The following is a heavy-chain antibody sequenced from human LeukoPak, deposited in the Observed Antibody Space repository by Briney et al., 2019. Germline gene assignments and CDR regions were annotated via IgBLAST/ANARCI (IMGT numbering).Heavy chain of an antibody. CDR1: GYGFNSYS. V-gene: IGHV1-2*02. CDR2: INPNSGGT. Sequence: ASVKVSCKTSGYGFNSYSINWVRQAPGQGLEWMGWINPNSGGTNYAQKFQGRVTMTRDTSISTAYMELSRLRSDDTAVYYCARGEYSSSPGDYWGQGTLVTVSS. D-gene: IGHD6-6*01. J-gene: IGHJ4*02. CDR3: ARGEYSSSPGDY.